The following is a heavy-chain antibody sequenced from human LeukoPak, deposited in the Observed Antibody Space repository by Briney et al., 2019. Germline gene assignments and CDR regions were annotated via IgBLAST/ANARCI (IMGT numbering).Heavy chain of an antibody. CDR1: GGSFSGYY. V-gene: IGHV4-34*01. D-gene: IGHD3-3*01. Sequence: PSETLSLTCAVYGGSFSGYYWSWIRQPPGKGLEWIGEINHSGSTNYNPSLKGRVTISVDTSKNQFSLKLSSVTAADTAVYYCASLEWLPYYFDYWGQGTLVTVSS. J-gene: IGHJ4*02. CDR3: ASLEWLPYYFDY. CDR2: INHSGST.